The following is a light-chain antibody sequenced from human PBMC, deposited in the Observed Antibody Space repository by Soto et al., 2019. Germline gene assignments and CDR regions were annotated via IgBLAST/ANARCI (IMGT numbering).Light chain of an antibody. V-gene: IGKV3-15*01. J-gene: IGKJ5*01. CDR2: GAS. CDR1: QSVSSN. Sequence: EIVMTQSPATLSVSPGERATLSCRASQSVSSNLAWYQEKPGQAPRILIYGASTRAAGIPARFSGSGSGTEFPLTLSSLQSEGFAGYYGQHYNNWLPITFGQGTRLEIK. CDR3: QHYNNWLPIT.